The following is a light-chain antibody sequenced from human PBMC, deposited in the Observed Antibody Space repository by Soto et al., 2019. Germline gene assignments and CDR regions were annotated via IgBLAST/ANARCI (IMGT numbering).Light chain of an antibody. CDR1: HSLSTY. J-gene: IGKJ2*01. Sequence: DIQLTQSPSSLSASVGDRVTITCRASHSLSTYLNWYQQKPGKAPSLLIYTTSSLQSGVPSRFSGSGSGTDFTLTIGGLQPADFAIYDCQQSYSSPYTFGLGTKVQSK. CDR3: QQSYSSPYT. V-gene: IGKV1-39*01. CDR2: TTS.